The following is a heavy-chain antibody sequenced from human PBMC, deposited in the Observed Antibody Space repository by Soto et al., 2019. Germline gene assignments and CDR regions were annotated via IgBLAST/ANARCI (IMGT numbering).Heavy chain of an antibody. CDR3: ARAVDGALDY. J-gene: IGHJ4*02. D-gene: IGHD1-26*01. Sequence: PSQTLSLTCAISGDSVSSNSAAWNWIRQSPSRGLEWLGRTYYRAKWYNHCAVSVKSGTTINPDTSKNQLSTQLNSLNPEDTAVYYYARAVDGALDYLGQRTLVAVSS. CDR2: TYYRAKWYN. CDR1: GDSVSSNSAA. V-gene: IGHV6-1*01.